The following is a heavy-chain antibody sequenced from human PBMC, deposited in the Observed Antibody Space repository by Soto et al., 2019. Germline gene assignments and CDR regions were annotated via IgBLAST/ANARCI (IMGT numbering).Heavy chain of an antibody. CDR1: GFTFSSYW. CDR3: ARDARLLWFGDRSDYYYYYMDV. CDR2: INSDGSST. V-gene: IGHV3-74*01. J-gene: IGHJ6*03. D-gene: IGHD3-10*01. Sequence: GGSLRLSCAASGFTFSSYWMHWVRQAPGKGLVWVSRINSDGSSTSYADSVKGRFTISRDNAKNTLYLQMNSLRAEDTAGYYCARDARLLWFGDRSDYYYYYMDVWGKGTTVTVSS.